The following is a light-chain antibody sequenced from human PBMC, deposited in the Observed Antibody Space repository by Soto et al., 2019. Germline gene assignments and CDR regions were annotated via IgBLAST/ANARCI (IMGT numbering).Light chain of an antibody. CDR3: QQYNDWPPRHT. CDR2: GAS. Sequence: EIVMTQSPATLSVSPGERATLSCRASQSISSNLAWYQQKPGQAPRLLIYGASTRATGMPARFGGSGSGTEFTLTISSLQSEDFAVYYCQQYNDWPPRHTFGQGTKLEIK. CDR1: QSISSN. V-gene: IGKV3-15*01. J-gene: IGKJ2*01.